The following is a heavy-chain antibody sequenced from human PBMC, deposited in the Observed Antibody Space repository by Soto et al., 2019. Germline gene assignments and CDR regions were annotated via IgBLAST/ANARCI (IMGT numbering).Heavy chain of an antibody. J-gene: IGHJ4*02. Sequence: QVQLVESGGGVVQPGRSLRLSCAASGFTFSRYGMHWVRQAPGKGLEWVAVISYDGSNKYYADSVKGRFTISRDNSKNTLYRQMNSLRAEDTAVYYCAKDWGYYYDSSGYSSPYFDYWGQGTLVTVSS. CDR1: GFTFSRYG. V-gene: IGHV3-30*18. CDR2: ISYDGSNK. CDR3: AKDWGYYYDSSGYSSPYFDY. D-gene: IGHD3-22*01.